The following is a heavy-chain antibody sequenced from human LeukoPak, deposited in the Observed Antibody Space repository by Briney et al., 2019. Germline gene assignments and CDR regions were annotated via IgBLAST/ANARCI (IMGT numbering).Heavy chain of an antibody. J-gene: IGHJ4*02. CDR1: GFTFSSYA. D-gene: IGHD3-3*01. V-gene: IGHV3-23*01. CDR3: AKEGTIFGVVIPFFDY. Sequence: GGSLRLSCAASGFTFSSYAMSWVRQAPGKGLEWVSAISGSGGSTYYADSVKGRFTISRDNSKNTLYLQMNSLRAEDTAVYYCAKEGTIFGVVIPFFDYWGQGTLATVSS. CDR2: ISGSGGST.